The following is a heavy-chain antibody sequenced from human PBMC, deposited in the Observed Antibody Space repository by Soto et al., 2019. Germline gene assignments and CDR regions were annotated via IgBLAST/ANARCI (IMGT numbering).Heavy chain of an antibody. CDR3: ARDGLDYYGLDV. V-gene: IGHV3-11*01. CDR2: ISSTGGTV. J-gene: IGHJ6*02. CDR1: GFTLSASS. Sequence: QVQLVESGGGLANLEESLRLSCEPPGFTLSASSMTWAARPPGKGLEWISYISSTGGTVNYADSVKGRFTISRDNIKNSLFLQMTSLRDEDTAVYYCARDGLDYYGLDVWGQGTTVTVSS.